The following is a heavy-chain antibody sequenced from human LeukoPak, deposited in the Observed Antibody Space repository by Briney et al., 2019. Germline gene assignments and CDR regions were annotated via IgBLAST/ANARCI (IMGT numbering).Heavy chain of an antibody. Sequence: GESLKISCKGSGYSFTSYWISWVRQMPGKGLEWMGWIDPSDSYTNYSPSFQGHVTISADKSISTAYLQWSSLKASDTAMYYCARGRDCSSTSCRNIVDYWGQGTLVTVSS. CDR3: ARGRDCSSTSCRNIVDY. CDR2: IDPSDSYT. J-gene: IGHJ4*02. CDR1: GYSFTSYW. V-gene: IGHV5-10-1*01. D-gene: IGHD2-2*01.